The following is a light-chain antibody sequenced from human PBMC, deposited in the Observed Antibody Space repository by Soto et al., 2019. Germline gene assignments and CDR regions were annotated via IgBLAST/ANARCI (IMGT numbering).Light chain of an antibody. CDR2: DTS. CDR1: QSNGNN. CDR3: QQFNNWPRT. V-gene: IGKV3-15*01. Sequence: EIVMTQSPAALSVSPGERATLSCRASQSNGNNLAWYQQRPGQAPRLLIYDTSTRATGIPARFSGSGSGTEFTLTISSLQSEDFAIYYCQQFNNWPRTFGQGTKVEIK. J-gene: IGKJ1*01.